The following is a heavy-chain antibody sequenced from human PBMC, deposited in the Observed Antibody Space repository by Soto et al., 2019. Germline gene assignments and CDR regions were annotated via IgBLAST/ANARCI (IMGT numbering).Heavy chain of an antibody. Sequence: ASVKVSFKASGYTFTSHSIHWVRQAPGQGLEWLGIINPSGGLTSYAQKFQGRVTLTRDTSTSTVYMELSSLRSEDTAVDSCARDLGRVVVYNFDIWGQATIVTLS. D-gene: IGHD3-22*01. CDR2: INPSGGLT. CDR3: ARDLGRVVVYNFDI. CDR1: GYTFTSHS. V-gene: IGHV1-46*01. J-gene: IGHJ3*02.